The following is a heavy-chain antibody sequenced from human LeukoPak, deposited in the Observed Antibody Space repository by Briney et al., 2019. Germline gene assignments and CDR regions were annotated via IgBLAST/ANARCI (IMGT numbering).Heavy chain of an antibody. J-gene: IGHJ3*02. CDR2: INHSGST. V-gene: IGHV4-30-2*01. CDR3: ATLKLVHDAFDI. CDR1: GGSISSGGYY. Sequence: SQTLSLTCTVSGGSISSGGYYWSWIRQPPGKGLEWIGEINHSGSTNYNPSLKSRVTISVDKSKNQFSLKLSSVTAADTAVYYCATLKLVHDAFDIWGQGTMVTVSS. D-gene: IGHD6-13*01.